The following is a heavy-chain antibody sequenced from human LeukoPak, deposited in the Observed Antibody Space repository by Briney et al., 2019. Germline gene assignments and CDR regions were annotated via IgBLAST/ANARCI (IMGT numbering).Heavy chain of an antibody. V-gene: IGHV3-9*01. Sequence: GRSLGLSCSASGFIFDDYAMHWVRQTPGKGLEWVSGISWNSANIGHAASVEGRFTISRDNAKNSVYLQMNSLRVEDTALYYCVKGHLAAIVFNWFDPWGQGTLVTVSS. J-gene: IGHJ5*02. D-gene: IGHD6-13*01. CDR2: ISWNSANI. CDR3: VKGHLAAIVFNWFDP. CDR1: GFIFDDYA.